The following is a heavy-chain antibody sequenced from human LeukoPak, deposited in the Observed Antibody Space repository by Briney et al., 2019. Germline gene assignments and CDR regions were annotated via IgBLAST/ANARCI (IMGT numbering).Heavy chain of an antibody. V-gene: IGHV3-30*02. Sequence: PGGSLRLSCAASGFTFRSSEMNWVRQAPGKGLEWVAFIRDDGNNIHYADSVKDRFTISRDNSKNTLYLQMNSLRVEDTAVYYCAKEGAPLGGRPDYWGQGTLVTVSS. D-gene: IGHD3-16*01. CDR3: AKEGAPLGGRPDY. CDR1: GFTFRSSE. J-gene: IGHJ4*02. CDR2: IRDDGNNI.